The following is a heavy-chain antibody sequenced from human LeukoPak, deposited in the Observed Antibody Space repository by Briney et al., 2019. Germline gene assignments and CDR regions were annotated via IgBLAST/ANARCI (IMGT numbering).Heavy chain of an antibody. CDR2: INPNSGGT. CDR3: ARDPGAPMVRGVTYYYYGMDV. J-gene: IGHJ6*02. CDR1: GYTFTGYY. D-gene: IGHD3-10*01. V-gene: IGHV1-2*02. Sequence: ASVKVSCKASGYTFTGYYMHWVRQAPGQGLEWMGWINPNSGGTNYAQKFQGRVTMTRDTSISTAYMELSRLRSDDTAVYYCARDPGAPMVRGVTYYYYGMDVWGQGTTVTVSS.